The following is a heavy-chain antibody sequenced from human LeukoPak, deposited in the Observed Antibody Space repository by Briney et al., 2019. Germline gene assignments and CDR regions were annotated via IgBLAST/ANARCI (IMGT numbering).Heavy chain of an antibody. CDR1: GGSISSSSYY. D-gene: IGHD6-13*01. CDR2: IYYSGST. V-gene: IGHV4-39*01. J-gene: IGHJ4*02. Sequence: SETLSLTCTVSGGSISSSSYYWGWIRQPPGKGLEWIGSIYYSGSTYYNPSLKSRVTISVDTSKNQFSLKLSSVTAADTAVYYCASTFYRIAAAAIDYWGQGTLVTVSS. CDR3: ASTFYRIAAAAIDY.